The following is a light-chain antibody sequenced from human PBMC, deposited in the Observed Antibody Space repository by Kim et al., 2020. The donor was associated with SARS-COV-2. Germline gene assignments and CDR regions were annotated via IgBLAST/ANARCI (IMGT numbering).Light chain of an antibody. J-gene: IGLJ2*01. CDR1: SLRNYY. V-gene: IGLV3-19*01. CDR3: NSRDISGYRLL. Sequence: SSELTQDPAVSVALGQTVRITCQGDSLRNYYAAWYHQKPGQAPVLVIHGENDRPSGIPDRFSGSNSGDTASLTITGAQAEDEGDYYCNSRDISGYRLLFGGGTQLTVL. CDR2: GEN.